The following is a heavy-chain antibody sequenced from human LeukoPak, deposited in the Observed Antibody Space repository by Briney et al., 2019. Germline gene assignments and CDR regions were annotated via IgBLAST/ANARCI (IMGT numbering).Heavy chain of an antibody. CDR2: INHSGST. J-gene: IGHJ4*02. CDR3: ARPGGHCSSTSCSSFDY. CDR1: GGSFSGYY. D-gene: IGHD2-2*01. Sequence: SEALSLTCAVYGGSFSGYYWSWIRQPPGKGLEWIGEINHSGSTNYNPSLKSRVTISVDTSKNQFSLKLSSVTAADTAVYYCARPGGHCSSTSCSSFDYWGQGTLATVSS. V-gene: IGHV4-34*01.